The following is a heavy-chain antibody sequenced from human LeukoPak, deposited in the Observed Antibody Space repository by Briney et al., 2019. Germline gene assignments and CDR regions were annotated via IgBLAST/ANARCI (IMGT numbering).Heavy chain of an antibody. D-gene: IGHD2-2*01. V-gene: IGHV1-2*02. CDR3: ARVLPAAIFYYFDY. Sequence: ASVKVSCKTSGYTFTSYDINWVRQATGQGLEWMGWMNPNSGGTNYAQKFQGRVTMTRDTSISTAYMELSRLRSDDTAVYYCARVLPAAIFYYFDYWGQGTLVTVSS. CDR1: GYTFTSYD. CDR2: MNPNSGGT. J-gene: IGHJ4*02.